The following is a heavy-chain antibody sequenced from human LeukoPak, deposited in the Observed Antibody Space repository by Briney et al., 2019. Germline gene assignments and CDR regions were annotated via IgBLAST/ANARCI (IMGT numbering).Heavy chain of an antibody. Sequence: GGSLRLSCAASGFIFSDFGMGWVRQAPGKRLEWVSSIFGSRDSISYANSVKGRFTISRDNAENSLYLQMDSLRVEDTAVYYCTRGMDHINYAWFDPWGQGTLVIVSS. D-gene: IGHD4-11*01. V-gene: IGHV3-21*06. CDR1: GFIFSDFG. CDR3: TRGMDHINYAWFDP. J-gene: IGHJ5*02. CDR2: IFGSRDSI.